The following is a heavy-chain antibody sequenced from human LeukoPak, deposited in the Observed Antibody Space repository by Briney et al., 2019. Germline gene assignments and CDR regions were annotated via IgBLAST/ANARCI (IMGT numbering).Heavy chain of an antibody. V-gene: IGHV1-2*04. CDR1: GYTFTGYY. J-gene: IGHJ4*02. Sequence: ASVKVSCKVSGYTFTGYYMHWVRQAPGQGLEWMGWINPNSGGTNYAQKFQGWVTMTRDTSISTAYMELSRLRSDDTAVYYCARSRITIFGVANYYFDYWGQGTLVTVSS. D-gene: IGHD3-3*01. CDR3: ARSRITIFGVANYYFDY. CDR2: INPNSGGT.